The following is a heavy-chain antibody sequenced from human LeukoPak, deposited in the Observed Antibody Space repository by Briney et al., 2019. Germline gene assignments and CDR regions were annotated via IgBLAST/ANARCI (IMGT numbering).Heavy chain of an antibody. J-gene: IGHJ4*02. CDR2: IYYRGST. Sequence: SETLCLTCTVSGGSISSNFYYWGWIRQPPGKGLEWIGNIYYRGSTYYNPSLKSRVTISVDTSKNQFSLKLTSVTAADTAVYYCARFIHLGEYKHYFDYWGQGTLVTVSS. CDR1: GGSISSNFYY. CDR3: ARFIHLGEYKHYFDY. V-gene: IGHV4-39*01. D-gene: IGHD3-16*01.